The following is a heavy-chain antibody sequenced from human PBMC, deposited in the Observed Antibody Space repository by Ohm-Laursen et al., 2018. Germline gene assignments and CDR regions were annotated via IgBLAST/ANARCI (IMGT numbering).Heavy chain of an antibody. V-gene: IGHV3-9*01. J-gene: IGHJ6*02. CDR2: ISWNSGSI. CDR3: AKDMGGDFWSGRGYYYYYGMDV. CDR1: AASGFSFSRYA. D-gene: IGHD3-3*01. Sequence: RSLRLSCAASAASGFSFSRYAMHWVRQAPGKGLEWVSGISWNSGSIGYADSVKGRFTISRDNAKNSLYLQMNSLRAEDTALYYCAKDMGGDFWSGRGYYYYYGMDVWGQGTTVTVSS.